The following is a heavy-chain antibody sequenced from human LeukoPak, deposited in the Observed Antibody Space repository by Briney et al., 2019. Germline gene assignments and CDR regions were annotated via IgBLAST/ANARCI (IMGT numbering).Heavy chain of an antibody. CDR1: GYSISNGYY. Sequence: SETLSLTCTVSGYSISNGYYWAWIRQPPGKGLEWIGYIYYSGSTNYNPSHKSRVTISVDTSKNQFSLKLRSVTAADTAVYYCARVTGYMIEDYFDYWGQGTLVTVSS. CDR3: ARVTGYMIEDYFDY. J-gene: IGHJ4*02. D-gene: IGHD3-22*01. CDR2: IYYSGST. V-gene: IGHV4-59*13.